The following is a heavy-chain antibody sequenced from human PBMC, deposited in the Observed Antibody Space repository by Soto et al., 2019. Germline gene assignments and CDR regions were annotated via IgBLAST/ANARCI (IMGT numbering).Heavy chain of an antibody. CDR1: GFIFSSYA. J-gene: IGHJ3*02. V-gene: IGHV3-30-3*01. Sequence: QVQLVESGGGVVQPGRSLRLSCAASGFIFSSYAMHWVRQAPGKGLEWVAVISYDGSNKYYADSVKGRFTISRDNSKNTLYLQMNSLRAEDTAVYYCARVPLREGAAAFDIWGQGTMVTVSS. CDR3: ARVPLREGAAAFDI. CDR2: ISYDGSNK.